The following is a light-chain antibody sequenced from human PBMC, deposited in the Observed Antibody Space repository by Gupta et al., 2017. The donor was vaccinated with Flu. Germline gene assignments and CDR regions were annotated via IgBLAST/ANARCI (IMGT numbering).Light chain of an antibody. CDR1: QSLGNSY. Sequence: VLTQSPGTLSLTPGERVTLSCRASQSLGNSYLAWYQQKPGQAPRLLIHGASNRATGIPDRISGSGSGTDFSLTISRLEPEDFAVYYCQQYESFPRTFGQGTKVEIK. CDR3: QQYESFPRT. J-gene: IGKJ1*01. CDR2: GAS. V-gene: IGKV3-20*01.